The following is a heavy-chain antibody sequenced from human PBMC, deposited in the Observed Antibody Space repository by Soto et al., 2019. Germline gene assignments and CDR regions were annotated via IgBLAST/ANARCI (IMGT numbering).Heavy chain of an antibody. CDR3: ARDDYGDYGLDY. J-gene: IGHJ4*02. CDR2: IYNSGNI. V-gene: IGHV4-39*07. D-gene: IGHD4-17*01. Sequence: PSETLSLTCTVSGGSISSSSYYWGWIRQPPGKRLEWIGSIYNSGNIYYNPSLKSRVTISVDTSKNQFSLKLSSVTAADTAVYYCARDDYGDYGLDYWGQGTLVTVSS. CDR1: GGSISSSSYY.